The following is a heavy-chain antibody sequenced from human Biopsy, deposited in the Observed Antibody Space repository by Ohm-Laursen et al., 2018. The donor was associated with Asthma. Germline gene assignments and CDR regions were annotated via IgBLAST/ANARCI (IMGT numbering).Heavy chain of an antibody. J-gene: IGHJ5*02. D-gene: IGHD7-27*01. CDR1: AYTFIGYH. V-gene: IGHV1-2*06. Sequence: GASVKVSCKTSAYTFIGYHLHWMRQAPGEGLEWMGRINPNGGATIYAQKFQGRVTMTRDTSISTAYMELSRLTSDDTAVYYCARVQKSPGDRWFDPWGQGTLVTVSS. CDR2: INPNGGAT. CDR3: ARVQKSPGDRWFDP.